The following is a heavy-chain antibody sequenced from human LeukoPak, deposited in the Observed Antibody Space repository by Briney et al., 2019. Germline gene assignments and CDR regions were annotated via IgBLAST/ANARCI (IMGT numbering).Heavy chain of an antibody. CDR2: IHYSGST. D-gene: IGHD4-23*01. V-gene: IGHV4-39*07. CDR1: GGSIGSDNYY. Sequence: SETLSLTCTVSGGSIGSDNYYWGWIRQPPGKGLEWIGSIHYSGSTYYNPSLKSRVTISVDASKNQFSLKLSSVTAADTAVYYCARGGLMTTVAFDIWGQGTMVTVSS. CDR3: ARGGLMTTVAFDI. J-gene: IGHJ3*02.